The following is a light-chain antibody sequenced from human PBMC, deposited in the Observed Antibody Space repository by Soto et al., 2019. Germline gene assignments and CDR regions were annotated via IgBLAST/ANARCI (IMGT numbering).Light chain of an antibody. V-gene: IGKV1-5*03. Sequence: DTQMTQSPSTLSAYVGDRVTITCRASQSISSWLAWYQQKPGKAPKLLIYKASTLESGVPSRFSGSGSGTEFTLTISSLRPDDFATYYCQQYDSYPLSFGGGTKVEIK. CDR2: KAS. CDR3: QQYDSYPLS. CDR1: QSISSW. J-gene: IGKJ4*01.